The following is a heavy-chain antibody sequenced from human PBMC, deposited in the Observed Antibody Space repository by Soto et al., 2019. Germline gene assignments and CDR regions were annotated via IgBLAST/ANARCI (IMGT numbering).Heavy chain of an antibody. CDR2: ISAYNGNT. J-gene: IGHJ4*02. Sequence: QVQLVQSGAEVKKPGASVKVSCKASGYTFTSYGISWVRQAPGQGLEWMGWISAYNGNTNYAQKLQGRVTMTTDTATRAACLELRSLRSDDTAVYYFGRDSPPADYWGQGTLVTVSS. CDR3: GRDSPPADY. CDR1: GYTFTSYG. V-gene: IGHV1-18*01.